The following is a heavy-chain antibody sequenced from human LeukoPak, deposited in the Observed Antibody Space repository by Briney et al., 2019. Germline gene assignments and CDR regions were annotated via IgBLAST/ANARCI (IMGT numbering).Heavy chain of an antibody. J-gene: IGHJ4*02. CDR1: GFTFSSYE. V-gene: IGHV3-48*03. Sequence: PGGSLRLSCAASGFTFSSYEMNWVRQAPGKGLEWVSYISSSSTYIYYADSVKGRFTISRDNAKNSLYLQMNSLRAEDTAVYYCARQQRELLYYFDYWGQGTLVTVSS. CDR2: ISSSSTYI. CDR3: ARQQRELLYYFDY. D-gene: IGHD1-26*01.